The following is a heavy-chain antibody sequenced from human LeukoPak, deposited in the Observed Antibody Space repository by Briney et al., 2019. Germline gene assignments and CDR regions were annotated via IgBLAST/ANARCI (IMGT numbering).Heavy chain of an antibody. CDR2: ISFDESNK. D-gene: IGHD3-22*01. Sequence: GGSLRLSCAASGFTFSSYSMNWVRQAPGKGLEWVAVISFDESNKYYADSVKGRSSISRDNSKNTLYLQMNSLRAEDTAVYYCARISAYNYDATVDYWGQGTLVTVSS. CDR3: ARISAYNYDATVDY. V-gene: IGHV3-30*03. CDR1: GFTFSSYS. J-gene: IGHJ4*02.